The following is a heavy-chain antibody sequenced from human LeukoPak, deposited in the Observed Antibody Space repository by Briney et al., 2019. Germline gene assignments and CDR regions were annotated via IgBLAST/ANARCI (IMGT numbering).Heavy chain of an antibody. V-gene: IGHV4-31*03. CDR1: GGSISSGGYY. Sequence: SDTLSLTCTVSGGSISSGGYYWSWIRQHPGKGLEWIGYIYYSGSTYYNPSLKSRVTISVDTSKNQFSLKLSSVTAADTAVYYCARASSGFLEWLSGAALDYWGQGTLVTVSS. CDR3: ARASSGFLEWLSGAALDY. D-gene: IGHD3-3*01. J-gene: IGHJ4*02. CDR2: IYYSGST.